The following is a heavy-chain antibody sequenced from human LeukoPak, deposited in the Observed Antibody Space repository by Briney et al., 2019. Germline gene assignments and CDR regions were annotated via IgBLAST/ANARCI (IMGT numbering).Heavy chain of an antibody. CDR1: GFPFDDYA. CDR3: ARGSVQLWLRDTYYYMDV. Sequence: GGSLRLSCAASGFPFDDYAMNWVRQVPGRGLEWVSGINWNGRITEYADSVKDRFTISRQNTKNSLYLYMNNLGGGDTALDFCARGSVQLWLRDTYYYMDVWGKGTTVTVSS. V-gene: IGHV3-20*04. D-gene: IGHD5-18*01. J-gene: IGHJ6*03. CDR2: INWNGRIT.